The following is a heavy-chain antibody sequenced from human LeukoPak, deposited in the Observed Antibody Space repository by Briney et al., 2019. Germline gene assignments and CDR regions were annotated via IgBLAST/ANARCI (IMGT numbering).Heavy chain of an antibody. Sequence: GGSLRLSCAASGFTFDDYAMHWVRQAPGKGLEWASGISWNSGSIGYADSVKGRFTISRDNAKNSLYLQMNSLRAEDTALYYCAKGEQLRGYFDYWGQGTLVTVSS. D-gene: IGHD6-6*01. CDR1: GFTFDDYA. V-gene: IGHV3-9*01. J-gene: IGHJ4*02. CDR3: AKGEQLRGYFDY. CDR2: ISWNSGSI.